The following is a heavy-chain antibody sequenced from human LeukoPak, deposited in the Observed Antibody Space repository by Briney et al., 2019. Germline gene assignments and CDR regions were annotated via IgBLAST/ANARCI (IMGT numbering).Heavy chain of an antibody. CDR3: APTLGAIFGVVPH. D-gene: IGHD3-3*01. J-gene: IGHJ4*02. CDR2: VDPEDGET. Sequence: GASVKVSCKASGYTFTSYGISWVQQAPGKGLEWMGLVDPEDGETIYAEKFQGRVTITADTSTDTAYMELSSLRSEDTAVYYCAPTLGAIFGVVPHWGQGTLVTVSS. V-gene: IGHV1-69-2*01. CDR1: GYTFTSYG.